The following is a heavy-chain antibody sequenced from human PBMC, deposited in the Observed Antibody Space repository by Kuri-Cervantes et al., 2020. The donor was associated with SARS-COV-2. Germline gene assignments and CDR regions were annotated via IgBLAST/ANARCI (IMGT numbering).Heavy chain of an antibody. V-gene: IGHV3-48*01. CDR1: GFTFSSYS. J-gene: IGHJ1*01. D-gene: IGHD4-17*01. CDR2: ISSSSSTI. CDR3: AKDRAYGDYDRGSLQH. Sequence: GASLKISCAASGFTFSSYSMNWVRQAPGKGLEWVSYISSSSSTIYYADSVKGRFTISRDNAKNSLYLQMNSLRAEDTALYYCAKDRAYGDYDRGSLQHWGQGTLVTVSS.